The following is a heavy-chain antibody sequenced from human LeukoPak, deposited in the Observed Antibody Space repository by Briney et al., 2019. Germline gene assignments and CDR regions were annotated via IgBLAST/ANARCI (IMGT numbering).Heavy chain of an antibody. CDR2: ISSSGSTI. J-gene: IGHJ4*02. V-gene: IGHV3-48*03. Sequence: GGSLRLSCAASGFTFSSYEMNWVRQAPGKGLEWVSYISSSGSTIYYADSVKGRFTISRDNAKNSLYLQMNSLRAEDTAVYYCAREITGRDGYNWGQGTLVTVSS. CDR1: GFTFSSYE. D-gene: IGHD5-24*01. CDR3: AREITGRDGYN.